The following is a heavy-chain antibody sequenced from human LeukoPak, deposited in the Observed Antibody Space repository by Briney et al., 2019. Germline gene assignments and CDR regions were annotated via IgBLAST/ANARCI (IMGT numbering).Heavy chain of an antibody. CDR1: GFGFSRYA. J-gene: IGHJ4*02. CDR2: ITESGHST. CDR3: AKGFACAEDRCYGLDS. V-gene: IGHV3-23*01. Sequence: GGSLRLSCAASGFGFSRYAMTWVRQAPGKGLEWVSLITESGHSTYYTKSVKGRFTISRDNSKNTLYLQMNSLGVEDTALYFCAKGFACAEDRCYGLDSWGQGILVIVSS. D-gene: IGHD4/OR15-4a*01.